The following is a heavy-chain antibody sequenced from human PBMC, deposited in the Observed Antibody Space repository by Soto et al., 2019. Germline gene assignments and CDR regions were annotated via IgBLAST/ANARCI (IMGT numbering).Heavy chain of an antibody. V-gene: IGHV3-9*01. J-gene: IGHJ4*02. Sequence: EVQLVESGGGLVQPGRSLRLSCAASGFTFDDYAMHWVRQAPGKGLEWVAGISWHSAAIGYADSVKGRFTISRDNAKNSLFLQMTSLRSEDTALYYCAKNIGPTVTTRDDYFDYWGQGTPVTVSS. CDR3: AKNIGPTVTTRDDYFDY. D-gene: IGHD4-17*01. CDR1: GFTFDDYA. CDR2: ISWHSAAI.